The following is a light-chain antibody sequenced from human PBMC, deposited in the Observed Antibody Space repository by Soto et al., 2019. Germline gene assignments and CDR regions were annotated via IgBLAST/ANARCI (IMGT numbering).Light chain of an antibody. CDR3: QQRYSTPLT. Sequence: DIQMTQSPSSRSASVGDRVTITCRASQSISRRLNWYQQKQGKAPKXLIYTASSLQSGVPSRFSGSGSGTDLTIAISSLQPEDFETYYCQQRYSTPLTFGGGIKVDIK. CDR1: QSISRR. V-gene: IGKV1-39*01. CDR2: TAS. J-gene: IGKJ4*01.